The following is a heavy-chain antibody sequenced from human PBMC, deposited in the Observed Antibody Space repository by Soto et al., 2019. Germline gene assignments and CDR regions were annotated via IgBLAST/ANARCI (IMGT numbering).Heavy chain of an antibody. CDR2: IDPSDSYT. Sequence: GASLKISCKGSGYSFTSYWISWVRQMPGKGLEWMGRIDPSDSYTNYSPSFQGHVTISADKSISTAYLQWSSLKASDTAMYYCFRHGYSYGYVPPDVWGQGTTVTVSS. V-gene: IGHV5-10-1*01. CDR3: FRHGYSYGYVPPDV. J-gene: IGHJ6*02. D-gene: IGHD5-18*01. CDR1: GYSFTSYW.